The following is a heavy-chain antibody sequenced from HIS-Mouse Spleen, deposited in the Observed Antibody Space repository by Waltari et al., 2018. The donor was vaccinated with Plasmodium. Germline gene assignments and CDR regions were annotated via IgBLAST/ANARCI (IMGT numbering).Heavy chain of an antibody. J-gene: IGHJ2*01. CDR3: ANSWYWYFDL. Sequence: EVQLVESGGGLVQPGGSLRLSCAASGFSFRSYWMSWVGQAPGKGREWVANIKQDGSAKYYVDSVKGRFTISRDNAKNSLYLHMNSLRAEDTAVYYCANSWYWYFDLWGRGTLVTVSS. V-gene: IGHV3-7*01. CDR1: GFSFRSYW. CDR2: IKQDGSAK. D-gene: IGHD6-13*01.